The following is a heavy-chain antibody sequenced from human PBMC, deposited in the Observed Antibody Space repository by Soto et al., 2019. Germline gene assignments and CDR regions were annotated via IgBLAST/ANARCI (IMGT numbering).Heavy chain of an antibody. Sequence: GGSLRLSCAASGFTFSSYDMHWVHQATGKGLEWVSAIGTAGDTYYPGSVKGRFTISRENAKNSLYLQMNSLRAGDTAVYYCAREYYYGSGTRAYGMDVWGQGTTVTVSS. CDR1: GFTFSSYD. CDR2: IGTAGDT. V-gene: IGHV3-13*01. CDR3: AREYYYGSGTRAYGMDV. J-gene: IGHJ6*02. D-gene: IGHD3-10*01.